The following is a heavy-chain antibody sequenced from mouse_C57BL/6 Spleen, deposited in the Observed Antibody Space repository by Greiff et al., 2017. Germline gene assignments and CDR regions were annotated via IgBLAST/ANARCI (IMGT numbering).Heavy chain of an antibody. CDR3: ARERGNWYFDV. CDR2: IYPGDGDT. CDR1: GYAFSSYW. Sequence: QVQLQQSGAELVKPGASVKISCKASGYAFSSYWMNWVKQRPGKGLEWIGQIYPGDGDTNYNGKFKGKATLTAAKSSSTAYMLLSSLTSEDSAVYFCARERGNWYFDVWGTGTTVTVSS. J-gene: IGHJ1*03. V-gene: IGHV1-80*01.